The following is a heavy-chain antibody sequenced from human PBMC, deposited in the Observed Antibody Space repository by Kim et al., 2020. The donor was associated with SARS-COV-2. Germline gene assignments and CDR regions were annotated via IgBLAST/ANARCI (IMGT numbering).Heavy chain of an antibody. D-gene: IGHD3-22*01. CDR3: TTGLHYDSSGYYYRGVADY. CDR1: GFTFSNAW. CDR2: IKSKTDGGTT. Sequence: GGSLRLSCAASGFTFSNAWMSWVRQAPGKGLELVGRIKSKTDGGTTDYAAPVKGRFTISRDDSKNTLYLQMNSLKTEDTAVYYCTTGLHYDSSGYYYRGVADYWGQGTLVTVSS. V-gene: IGHV3-15*01. J-gene: IGHJ4*02.